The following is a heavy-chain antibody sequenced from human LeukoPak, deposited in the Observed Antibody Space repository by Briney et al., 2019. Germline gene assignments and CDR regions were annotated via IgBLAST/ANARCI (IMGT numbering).Heavy chain of an antibody. J-gene: IGHJ5*02. CDR1: GFNVSSNY. CDR2: LYSDGNT. V-gene: IGHV3-66*01. D-gene: IGHD3-3*01. CDR3: AKEMYYDFWSGTNWFDP. Sequence: GGSLRLSCAASGFNVSSNYMSWVRQAPGKGLEWVSVLYSDGNTYYADSVKGRFTISRDNSKNTLYLQMNSLRAEDTAVYYCAKEMYYDFWSGTNWFDPWGQGTLVTVSS.